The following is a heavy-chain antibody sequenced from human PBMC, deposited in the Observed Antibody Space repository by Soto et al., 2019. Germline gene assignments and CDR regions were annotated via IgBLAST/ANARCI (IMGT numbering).Heavy chain of an antibody. J-gene: IGHJ4*02. D-gene: IGHD3-10*01. CDR1: GFTFSGSA. CDR3: TSSFITMVRGVWFDY. CDR2: IRSKANSYAT. Sequence: GGSLRLSCAASGFTFSGSAMHWVRQASGKGLEWVGRIRSKANSYATAYAASGKGRFTISRDDSKNTAYLQMNSLKTEDTAVYYCTSSFITMVRGVWFDYWGQGTLVTVSS. V-gene: IGHV3-73*01.